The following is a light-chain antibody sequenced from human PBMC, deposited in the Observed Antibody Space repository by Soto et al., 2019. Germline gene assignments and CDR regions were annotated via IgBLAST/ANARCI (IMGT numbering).Light chain of an antibody. CDR2: GAS. CDR3: PQSDNSPRT. V-gene: IGKV3-20*01. CDR1: QSVSSNY. J-gene: IGKJ1*01. Sequence: EIVLTQSPGTLSLSPGERATLSCRASQSVSSNYLAWYQQKRGQAPMLLIYGASSRATGIPTRLSGSGSGTHFTLTISRLEPEDFPAYYCPQSDNSPRTFGQGTKVEI.